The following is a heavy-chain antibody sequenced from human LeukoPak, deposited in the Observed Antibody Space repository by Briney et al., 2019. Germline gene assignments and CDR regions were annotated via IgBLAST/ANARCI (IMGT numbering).Heavy chain of an antibody. Sequence: GGSLRLSCAASGFTFSSYSMNWVRQAPGKGLEWVSSISSSSSYIYYADSVKGRFTISRDNAKNSLYLQMNSLRAEDTAVYYCARGPRMTLVRGVSRLSASLDFWGQGTLVTVSS. CDR2: ISSSSSYI. D-gene: IGHD3-10*01. J-gene: IGHJ4*02. CDR3: ARGPRMTLVRGVSRLSASLDF. CDR1: GFTFSSYS. V-gene: IGHV3-21*01.